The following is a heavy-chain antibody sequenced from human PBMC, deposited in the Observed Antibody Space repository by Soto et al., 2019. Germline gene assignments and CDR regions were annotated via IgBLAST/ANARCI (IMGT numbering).Heavy chain of an antibody. CDR3: ASQSTGYDYHLAPFDP. Sequence: SETLSLTCTVSGDSISSYYWSWIRQPPGKGLEWIGYINYSGSTSYNPSLKSRVTISVDTSKNHFSLKLTSVTAADPAVYYCASQSTGYDYHLAPFDPWGQGTLVTVSS. D-gene: IGHD5-12*01. CDR1: GDSISSYY. J-gene: IGHJ5*02. CDR2: INYSGST. V-gene: IGHV4-59*08.